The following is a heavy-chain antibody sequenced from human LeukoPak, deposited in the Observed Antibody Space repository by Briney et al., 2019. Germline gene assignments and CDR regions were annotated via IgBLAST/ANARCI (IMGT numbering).Heavy chain of an antibody. J-gene: IGHJ4*02. D-gene: IGHD5-24*01. CDR1: GYTFTSYD. Sequence: GASVKVSCKASGYTFTSYDINWVRQATGQGLEWMGWMNPNSGNTGYAQKFQGRVTITRNTSISTAYMELRSLRSDDTAVYYCARDGVEMATMPCDYWGQGTLVTVSS. V-gene: IGHV1-8*03. CDR2: MNPNSGNT. CDR3: ARDGVEMATMPCDY.